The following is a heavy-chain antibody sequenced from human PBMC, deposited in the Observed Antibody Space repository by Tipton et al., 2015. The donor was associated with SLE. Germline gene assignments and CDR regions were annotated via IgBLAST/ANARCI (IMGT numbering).Heavy chain of an antibody. CDR1: GFTFGSYA. CDR2: ISGRGGIT. Sequence: SLRLSCAASGFTFGSYAMNWVRQAPGRGLEWVSSISGRGGITDYADSVKGRFTISRDNSKNTLYLQMNSLRAEDTAVYYCAGDYYDFWSGKFDYWGQGTLVTVSS. J-gene: IGHJ4*02. D-gene: IGHD3-3*01. CDR3: AGDYYDFWSGKFDY. V-gene: IGHV3-23*01.